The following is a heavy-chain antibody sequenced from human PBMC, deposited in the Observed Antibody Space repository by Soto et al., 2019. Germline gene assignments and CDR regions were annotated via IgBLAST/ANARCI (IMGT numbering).Heavy chain of an antibody. CDR1: GYTFTSYG. Sequence: ASVKVSCKASGYTFTSYGISWVRQAPGQGLEWMGWISAYNGNTNYAQKLQGRVTMTTDTSTSTAYMELRSLRSDDTAVYSCACIAVAGTSAFDIWGQGTMVTVSS. CDR3: ACIAVAGTSAFDI. V-gene: IGHV1-18*01. CDR2: ISAYNGNT. J-gene: IGHJ3*02. D-gene: IGHD6-19*01.